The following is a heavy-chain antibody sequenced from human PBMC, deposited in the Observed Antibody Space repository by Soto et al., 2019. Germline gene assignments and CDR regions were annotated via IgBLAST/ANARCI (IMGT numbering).Heavy chain of an antibody. J-gene: IGHJ4*02. CDR2: TSSEGYNI. CDR1: GFTFSSFG. CDR3: AKKLPGPYHALFDH. Sequence: QVQLVESGGGVVQPGTSVRLSCAASGFTFSSFGMHWVRQPPGKGLEWVAVTSSEGYNINYADSVKGRFTISRDNSKNTLFLKMNSLRAEDTAVYFCAKKLPGPYHALFDHCGQGALVTVSA. D-gene: IGHD2-15*01. V-gene: IGHV3-30*18.